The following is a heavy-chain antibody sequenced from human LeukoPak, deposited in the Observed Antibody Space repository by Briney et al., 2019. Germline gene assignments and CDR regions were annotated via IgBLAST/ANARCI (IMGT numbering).Heavy chain of an antibody. CDR2: ISSSSSYT. Sequence: GGSLRLSCAASGFTFSEYYMSWIRQAPGKGLEWVSYISSSSSYTNYADSVRGRFTISRDNAKNSLYLQMNSLRAEETAVYYCARDLSGSYYFDYWGQGAMVTVSS. V-gene: IGHV3-11*05. CDR1: GFTFSEYY. CDR3: ARDLSGSYYFDY. D-gene: IGHD1-26*01. J-gene: IGHJ4*02.